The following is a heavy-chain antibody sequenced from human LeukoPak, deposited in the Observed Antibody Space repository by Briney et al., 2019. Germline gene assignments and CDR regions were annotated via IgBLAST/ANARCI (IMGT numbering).Heavy chain of an antibody. J-gene: IGHJ6*03. CDR1: GFTFGDYT. V-gene: IGHV3-49*04. Sequence: GGSLRLSCTASGFTFGDYTMSWVRQAPGKGLEWVGFIRSKAYGGTTEYAASVKGRFTMSRDDSKSIAYLQLNSLKTEDTAVYYCTREGLLIIYGHYYYYMDVWGKGTTVTISS. D-gene: IGHD3-9*01. CDR2: IRSKAYGGTT. CDR3: TREGLLIIYGHYYYYMDV.